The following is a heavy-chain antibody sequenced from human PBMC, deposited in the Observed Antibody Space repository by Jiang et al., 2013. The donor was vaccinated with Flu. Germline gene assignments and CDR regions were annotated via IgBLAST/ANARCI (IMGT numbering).Heavy chain of an antibody. CDR3: ARGDITMVRGVGAY. D-gene: IGHD3-10*01. V-gene: IGHV4-34*01. CDR2: INHSGST. Sequence: SWIRQPPREGDVEWIGEINHSGSTNYSPSLKSRVTISVDTSKNQFSLKLSSVTAADTAVYYCARGDITMVRGVGAYWGQGTLVTVSS. J-gene: IGHJ4*02.